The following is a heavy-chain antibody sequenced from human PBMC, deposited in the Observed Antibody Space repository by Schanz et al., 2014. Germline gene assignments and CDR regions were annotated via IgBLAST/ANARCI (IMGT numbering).Heavy chain of an antibody. CDR2: IYASGGT. Sequence: QLQLQESGPGLVKPSETLSLTCTVSGGSISSSSYYWGWIRQPPGKGLEWIGSIYASGGTYYNPSIKRRVTISVDTSKTLFSRRLGSGTAADTAVYFCARRGIGGTYYREPFDYWGQGTLVTVSS. CDR1: GGSISSSSYY. V-gene: IGHV4-39*01. J-gene: IGHJ4*02. CDR3: ARRGIGGTYYREPFDY. D-gene: IGHD1-26*01.